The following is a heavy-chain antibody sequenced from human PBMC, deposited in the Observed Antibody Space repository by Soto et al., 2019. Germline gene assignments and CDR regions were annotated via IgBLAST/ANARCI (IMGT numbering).Heavy chain of an antibody. D-gene: IGHD3-10*01. Sequence: PGGSLRLSCAASGFAFSSYSMNWVRQAPGKGLEWVSYISSSSSTIYYADSVKGRFTISRDNAKNSLYLQMNSLRAEDTAVYYCARGRITMVRGANWFDPWGQGTLVTVS. J-gene: IGHJ5*02. CDR3: ARGRITMVRGANWFDP. V-gene: IGHV3-48*01. CDR2: ISSSSSTI. CDR1: GFAFSSYS.